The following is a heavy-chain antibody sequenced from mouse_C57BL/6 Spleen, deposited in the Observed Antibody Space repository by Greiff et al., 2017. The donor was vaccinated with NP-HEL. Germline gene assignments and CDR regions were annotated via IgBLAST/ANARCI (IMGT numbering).Heavy chain of an antibody. Sequence: EVKVVESGGGLVKPGGSLKLSCAASGFTFSSYAMSWVRQTPEKRLEWVATISDGGSYTYYPDNVKGRFTISRDNAKNNLYLQMSHLKSEDTAMYYCARDRAVASMDYWGQGTSVTVSS. CDR2: ISDGGSYT. CDR1: GFTFSSYA. V-gene: IGHV5-4*01. J-gene: IGHJ4*01. D-gene: IGHD1-1*01. CDR3: ARDRAVASMDY.